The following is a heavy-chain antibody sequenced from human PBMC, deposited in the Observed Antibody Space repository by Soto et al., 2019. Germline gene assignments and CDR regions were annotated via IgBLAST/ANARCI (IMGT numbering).Heavy chain of an antibody. CDR3: ARYPTLTDYFFHGMDV. V-gene: IGHV5-51*01. CDR2: IYPGDSDT. J-gene: IGHJ6*02. CDR1: GYSFTSYW. D-gene: IGHD4-17*01. Sequence: PGESLKISCKGSGYSFTSYWISWVRQIPGKGLEWMGIIYPGDSDTRYSPSFQGQVTISADRSISTAYLQWSSLKASDTGMYYCARYPTLTDYFFHGMDVWGQGTTVTVSS.